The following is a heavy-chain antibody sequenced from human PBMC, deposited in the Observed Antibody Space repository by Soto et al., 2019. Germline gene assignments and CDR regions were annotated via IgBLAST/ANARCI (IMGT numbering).Heavy chain of an antibody. CDR3: ARVSEYQLLLNDFDY. Sequence: GGSLRLSCAASGFTFSSYAMHWVRQAPGKGLEWVAVISYDGSNKYYADSVKGRFTISRDNSKNTLYLQMNSLRAEDTAVYYCARVSEYQLLLNDFDYWGQGTLVTVSS. V-gene: IGHV3-30-3*01. CDR1: GFTFSSYA. D-gene: IGHD2-2*01. J-gene: IGHJ4*02. CDR2: ISYDGSNK.